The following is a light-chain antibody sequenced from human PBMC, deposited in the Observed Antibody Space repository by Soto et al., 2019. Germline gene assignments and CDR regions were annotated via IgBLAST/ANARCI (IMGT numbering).Light chain of an antibody. J-gene: IGKJ4*01. CDR3: QQLNSYPLT. V-gene: IGKV1-9*01. Sequence: DIQLNQSPSFLSASVGARVTITCRARQGISSYLAWYQQKPGQAPKLLIYAASTLQSGVPSRFSGSGSGTECTLTISSLQPEYFATYYWQQLNSYPLTCGGGTKVEIK. CDR1: QGISSY. CDR2: AAS.